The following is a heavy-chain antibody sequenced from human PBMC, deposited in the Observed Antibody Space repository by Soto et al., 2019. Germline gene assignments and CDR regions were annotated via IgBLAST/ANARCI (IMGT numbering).Heavy chain of an antibody. CDR1: GFTFSSYT. CDR2: VSGSGGST. V-gene: IGHV3-23*01. CDR3: ATPPDYNWNDY. J-gene: IGHJ4*02. Sequence: EVQLLESGGGLVQPGGSLRLSCSASGFTFSSYTMIWVRQAPGQGLEWISAVSGSGGSTYYADSVKGRFTISRDNSKDTLYLQMNNLRAEDTAVYYCATPPDYNWNDYWGQGTLVTVSS. D-gene: IGHD1-20*01.